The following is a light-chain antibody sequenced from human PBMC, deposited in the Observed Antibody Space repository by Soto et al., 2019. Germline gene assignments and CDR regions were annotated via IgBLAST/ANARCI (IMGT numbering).Light chain of an antibody. V-gene: IGKV1-5*03. Sequence: DIQMTQSPSTLSASLGDRITITCRASQSVSTWLAWYQQKPGTAPKLLIYKASTLQTGVPSRFSGSGSGTEFTLTISSLQPDGFATYYCQQYGDYTTFGQGTRLEIK. J-gene: IGKJ5*01. CDR2: KAS. CDR3: QQYGDYTT. CDR1: QSVSTW.